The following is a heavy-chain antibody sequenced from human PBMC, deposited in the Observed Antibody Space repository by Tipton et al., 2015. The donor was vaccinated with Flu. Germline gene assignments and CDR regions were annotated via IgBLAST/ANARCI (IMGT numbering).Heavy chain of an antibody. Sequence: SGFTFSGYGMHWVRQAPGKGLEWVAFIRHDESDKYYAESVKGRFTISRDDSKNALYLVMSSLRPEDTAVYYCAKDGWDTSGWYPFDYWGQGTLVTVSA. CDR2: IRHDESDK. J-gene: IGHJ4*02. V-gene: IGHV3-30*02. CDR1: GFTFSGYG. CDR3: AKDGWDTSGWYPFDY. D-gene: IGHD6-19*01.